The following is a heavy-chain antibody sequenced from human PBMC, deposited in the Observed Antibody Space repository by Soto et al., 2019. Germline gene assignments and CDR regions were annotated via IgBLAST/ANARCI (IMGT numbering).Heavy chain of an antibody. Sequence: QVQLVESGGGLVKPGGSLRLSCAASGFTFSDYYMNWIRQAPGKGLEWVSYISYSGSTIYYADSVKGRFTISRDNAKKSLYLQMNSLRAEDTAVYYCARDVATITIYYGMDVWGQGTTVTVSS. CDR1: GFTFSDYY. J-gene: IGHJ6*02. CDR2: ISYSGSTI. CDR3: ARDVATITIYYGMDV. V-gene: IGHV3-11*01. D-gene: IGHD5-12*01.